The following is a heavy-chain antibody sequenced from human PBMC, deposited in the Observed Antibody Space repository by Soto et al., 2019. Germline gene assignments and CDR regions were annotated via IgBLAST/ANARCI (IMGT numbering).Heavy chain of an antibody. J-gene: IGHJ4*02. CDR2: IYYSGST. CDR3: ARQNYGDYGGGFDY. Sequence: PSETLSLTCTVSGGSISSSSYYWGWIRQPPGKGLEWIGSIYYSGSTYYNPSLKSRVTISVDTSKNQFSLRLSSVTAADTAVYYCARQNYGDYGGGFDYWGQGTLVTVSS. CDR1: GGSISSSSYY. V-gene: IGHV4-39*01. D-gene: IGHD4-17*01.